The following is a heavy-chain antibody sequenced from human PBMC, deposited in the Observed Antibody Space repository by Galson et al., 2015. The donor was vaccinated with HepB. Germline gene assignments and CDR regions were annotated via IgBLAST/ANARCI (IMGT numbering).Heavy chain of an antibody. CDR2: TSSSSSYI. CDR3: ARHYTYYYDSSGYYYVALHDAFDI. J-gene: IGHJ3*02. V-gene: IGHV3-21*01. Sequence: SLRLSCAASGFTFSSYSMNWARQAPGKGLEWVSSTSSSSSYIYYADSVKGRFTISRDNAKNSLYLQMNSLRAEDTAVYYCARHYTYYYDSSGYYYVALHDAFDIWGQGTMVTVSS. CDR1: GFTFSSYS. D-gene: IGHD3-22*01.